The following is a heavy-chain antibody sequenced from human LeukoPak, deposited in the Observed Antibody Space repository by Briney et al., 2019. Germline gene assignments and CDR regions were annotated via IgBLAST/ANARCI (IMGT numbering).Heavy chain of an antibody. V-gene: IGHV3-53*04. Sequence: GGSLRLSCAASGFTVSSNYMSWVRQAPGKGLEWVTVIYSGSSSTYYTDSVKGRFTISRHNSKNTLYLQMNSLRAEDTAVYYCARVGSGWYDFDYWGQGTLVTVSS. CDR3: ARVGSGWYDFDY. D-gene: IGHD6-19*01. J-gene: IGHJ4*02. CDR1: GFTVSSNY. CDR2: IYSGSSST.